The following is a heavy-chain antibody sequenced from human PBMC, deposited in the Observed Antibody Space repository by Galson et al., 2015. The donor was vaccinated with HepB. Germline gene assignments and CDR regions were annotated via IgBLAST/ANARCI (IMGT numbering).Heavy chain of an antibody. CDR3: ASQWAETYYYYMDV. CDR2: IYYSGTT. Sequence: LTCTVSGGSVSSGNYYWSWIRQPPGEGLEWIGYIYYSGTTNYNPSLKSRVTISVDTSKNQFSLRLTSVTAADTAVYYCASQWAETYYYYMDVWGKGTTVTVSS. D-gene: IGHD1-26*01. V-gene: IGHV4-61*01. J-gene: IGHJ6*03. CDR1: GGSVSSGNYY.